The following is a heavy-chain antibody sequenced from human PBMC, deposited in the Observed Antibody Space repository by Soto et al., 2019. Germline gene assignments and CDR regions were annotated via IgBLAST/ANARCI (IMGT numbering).Heavy chain of an antibody. CDR3: ARVPPTLEYCSGGSCYFDAFDI. V-gene: IGHV4-34*01. CDR2: INHSGST. Sequence: SETLSLTCAVYGGSFSGYYWSWIRQPPGKGLEWIGEINHSGSTNYNPSLKSRVTISVDTSKNQFSLKLSSVTAADTAVYYCARVPPTLEYCSGGSCYFDAFDIWGQGTMVTVSS. D-gene: IGHD2-15*01. CDR1: GGSFSGYY. J-gene: IGHJ3*02.